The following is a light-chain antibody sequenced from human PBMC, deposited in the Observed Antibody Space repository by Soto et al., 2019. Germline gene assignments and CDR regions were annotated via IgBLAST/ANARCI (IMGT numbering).Light chain of an antibody. Sequence: DIEMTQSPSTMSASVGDSATLTCRASQSISKWLDWFQQNAGKAPNLLIYEASKLATGVPSRISGSGSGTEFTLTISTLQPDDFATYYCQQYTNHPWTFGQGTKVDI. V-gene: IGKV1-5*03. CDR2: EAS. CDR3: QQYTNHPWT. J-gene: IGKJ1*01. CDR1: QSISKW.